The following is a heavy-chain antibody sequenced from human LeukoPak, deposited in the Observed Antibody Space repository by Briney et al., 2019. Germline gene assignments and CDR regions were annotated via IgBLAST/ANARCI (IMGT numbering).Heavy chain of an antibody. CDR2: IYYSGST. J-gene: IGHJ3*02. D-gene: IGHD2-2*01. CDR3: ARVNIVVVPAAPSIAFDI. Sequence: SETLSLTCTVSGGSLSSYYWSWIRQPPGKGLEWIGYIYYSGSTNYNPSLKSRVTISVDTSKNQSSLKLSSVTAADTAVYYCARVNIVVVPAAPSIAFDIWGQGTMVTVSS. CDR1: GGSLSSYY. V-gene: IGHV4-59*01.